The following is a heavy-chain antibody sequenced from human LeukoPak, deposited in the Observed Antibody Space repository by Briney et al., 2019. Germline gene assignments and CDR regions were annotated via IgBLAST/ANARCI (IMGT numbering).Heavy chain of an antibody. CDR3: ARFGSLNPDY. J-gene: IGHJ4*02. V-gene: IGHV4-34*01. D-gene: IGHD1-14*01. Sequence: SETLSLTCAVYGGSFSGYYWSWIRQPPGKGLEWIGEINHSGSTNYNPSLKSRVTISVGTSKNQFSLKLSSVTAADTAVYYCARFGSLNPDYWGQGTLVTVSS. CDR2: INHSGST. CDR1: GGSFSGYY.